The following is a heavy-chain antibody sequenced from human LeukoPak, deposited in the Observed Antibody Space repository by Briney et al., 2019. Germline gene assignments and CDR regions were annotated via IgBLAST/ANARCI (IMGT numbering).Heavy chain of an antibody. CDR3: ARESIAAAGTFDY. CDR1: GFPFSDHY. J-gene: IGHJ4*02. V-gene: IGHV3-72*01. D-gene: IGHD6-13*01. CDR2: TKNKANSYTT. Sequence: PGGSLSLSCAASGFPFSDHYMDWVRQAPGKGLEWVGRTKNKANSYTTEYAASVKGRFTISRDDSKNSLYLQMNSLKTEDTAVYYCARESIAAAGTFDYWGQGTLVTVSS.